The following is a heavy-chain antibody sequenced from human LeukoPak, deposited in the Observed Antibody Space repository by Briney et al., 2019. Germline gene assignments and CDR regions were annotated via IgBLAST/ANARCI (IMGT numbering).Heavy chain of an antibody. D-gene: IGHD6-25*01. CDR2: INHSGST. V-gene: IGHV4-34*01. CDR3: ATLQRPRPYYYMDV. CDR1: GGSFSGYY. Sequence: PSETLSLTCAVYGGSFSGYYWSWIRQPPGKGLEWIGEINHSGSTNYNPSLKSRVTISVDTSKNQFSLKLSSVTAADTAVYYCATLQRPRPYYYMDVWGKGTTVTVSS. J-gene: IGHJ6*03.